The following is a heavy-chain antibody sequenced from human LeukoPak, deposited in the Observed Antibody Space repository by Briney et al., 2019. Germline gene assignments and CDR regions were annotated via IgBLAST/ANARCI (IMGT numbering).Heavy chain of an antibody. CDR1: GLTFSSYA. D-gene: IGHD6-13*01. CDR3: ARGAYSSSWLNFDY. Sequence: GGSLRLSCAASGLTFSSYAMHWVRQAPGKGLEWVALISYDGSEKYYADSVKGRFTISRDNSKNTLYLQMNSLRAADTAVYYCARGAYSSSWLNFDYWGQGTLVTVSS. J-gene: IGHJ4*02. V-gene: IGHV3-30*04. CDR2: ISYDGSEK.